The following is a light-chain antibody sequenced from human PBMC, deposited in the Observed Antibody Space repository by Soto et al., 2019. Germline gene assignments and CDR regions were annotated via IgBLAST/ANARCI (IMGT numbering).Light chain of an antibody. J-gene: IGKJ4*01. CDR1: QSVRSN. CDR3: QQYGSSLT. V-gene: IGKV3-15*01. CDR2: GAS. Sequence: EIVMTQSPATLSVSPGERATLSCRASQSVRSNLAWYQQKPGQAPRLLIYGASTRATGIPARFSGSGSGTDFTLTISRLEPEDFAVYYCQQYGSSLTFGGGTKVDI.